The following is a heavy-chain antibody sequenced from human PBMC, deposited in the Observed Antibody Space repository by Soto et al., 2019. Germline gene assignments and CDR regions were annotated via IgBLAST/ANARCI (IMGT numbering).Heavy chain of an antibody. V-gene: IGHV4-34*01. D-gene: IGHD3-10*01. J-gene: IGHJ3*02. CDR3: ARGPFRHSYYPHAFDI. CDR1: GGSFSTYY. Sequence: SETLSLTCAVYGGSFSTYYWSWIRQPPGKGLEWIGEINHSGSTNYNPPLKSRVTVSIDTSKNQFSLKLSSVTAADTSVYYCARGPFRHSYYPHAFDIWGQGTMVTVSS. CDR2: INHSGST.